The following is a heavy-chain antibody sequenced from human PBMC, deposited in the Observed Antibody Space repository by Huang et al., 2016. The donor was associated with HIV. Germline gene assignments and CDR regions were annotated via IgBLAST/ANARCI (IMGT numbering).Heavy chain of an antibody. J-gene: IGHJ4*02. CDR3: ARGTGVFPPDV. V-gene: IGHV4-34*02. Sequence: VQIEQWGAGLLKPSETLSLTCAVFGGSVSGYHWTWIRRSPGEGLVWIGETNDYGGTRYNPSLKGRASMATITSRNHFFLTMTSVTAADTAVYFCARGTGVFPPDVWGPGIPVAVS. CDR2: TNDYGGT. CDR1: GGSVSGYH. D-gene: IGHD2-8*01.